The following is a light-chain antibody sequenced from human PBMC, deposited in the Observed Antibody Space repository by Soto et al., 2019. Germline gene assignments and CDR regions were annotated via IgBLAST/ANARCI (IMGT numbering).Light chain of an antibody. V-gene: IGLV2-14*01. CDR1: TSDVGGYNY. Sequence: QSALTQPASVSGSPGQSITISCTGTTSDVGGYNYVSWFQQHPGKAPKLMIYEVSNRPSGVSNRFSGSKSGNTASLTISGLQAEDEADYYCSSYTSSINLYVFGTGTKLTVL. J-gene: IGLJ1*01. CDR2: EVS. CDR3: SSYTSSINLYV.